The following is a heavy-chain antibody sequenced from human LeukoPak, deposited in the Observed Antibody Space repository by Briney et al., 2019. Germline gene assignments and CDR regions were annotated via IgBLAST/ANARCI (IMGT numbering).Heavy chain of an antibody. CDR1: GFTFSSHD. CDR2: IKEDGSEK. V-gene: IGHV3-7*01. J-gene: IGHJ4*02. CDR3: AKDTWIVVAATSVLDY. D-gene: IGHD2-15*01. Sequence: GGSLRLSCAASGFTFSSHDMHWVRQAPGKGLEWVANIKEDGSEKYYVGSVKGRFTISRDNAKNSVYLQMSSLRAEDTAVYYCAKDTWIVVAATSVLDYWGQGTLVTVSS.